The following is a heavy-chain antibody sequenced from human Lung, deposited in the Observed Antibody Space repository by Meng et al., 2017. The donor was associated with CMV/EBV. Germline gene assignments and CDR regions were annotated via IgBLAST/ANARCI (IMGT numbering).Heavy chain of an antibody. Sequence: QVQLVQSGTEVKKPGSSVKVSCKASGGTFSNYGISWLRQAPGQGLEWMGGIIPIVGLTNYAQKFQGRVTITADKSTTTAYLELSSLRSADTAVYHCARDVDTTLVGSGWFDPWGQGTLVTVSS. V-gene: IGHV1-69*10. CDR3: ARDVDTTLVGSGWFDP. J-gene: IGHJ5*02. CDR1: GGTFSNYG. D-gene: IGHD5-18*01. CDR2: IIPIVGLT.